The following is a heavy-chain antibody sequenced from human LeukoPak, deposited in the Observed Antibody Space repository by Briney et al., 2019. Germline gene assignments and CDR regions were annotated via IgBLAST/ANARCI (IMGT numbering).Heavy chain of an antibody. J-gene: IGHJ4*02. CDR2: IYYSGCA. Sequence: PSETLSLTCIVSGGSISNSSYYWGWIRQPPGKGLEWIGSIYYSGCAYYNPSLKSRVTISVDTSKSQFSLKLTSVTAADTAVYYCARHWVVTPNYWGQGTLVTVSS. CDR3: ARHWVVTPNY. V-gene: IGHV4-39*01. D-gene: IGHD4-23*01. CDR1: GGSISNSSYY.